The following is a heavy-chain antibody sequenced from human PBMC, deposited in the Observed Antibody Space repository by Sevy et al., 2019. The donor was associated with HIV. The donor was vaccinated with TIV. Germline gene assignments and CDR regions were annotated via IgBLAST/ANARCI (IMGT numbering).Heavy chain of an antibody. J-gene: IGHJ5*02. V-gene: IGHV1-2*06. CDR1: GYNFY. D-gene: IGHD6-19*01. CDR3: AGQSLGWYNWFDP. CDR2: VTPNSGAT. Sequence: ASVKVSCKASGYNFYIHWVRQAPGQGLEWMGRVTPNSGATSYAQKFQDRVAMTMDTSINTAYMELSGLKSDDTAIYYCAGQSLGWYNWFDPWGQGALVTVSS.